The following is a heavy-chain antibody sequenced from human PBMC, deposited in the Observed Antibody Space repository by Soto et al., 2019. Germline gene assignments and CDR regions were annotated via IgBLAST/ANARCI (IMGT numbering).Heavy chain of an antibody. Sequence: EVQVLESGGGLVQPGGSLRLSCAASGFTFSSYTMAWVRQAPGKGLEWVSSISGSGGSPYYADSVQGRFTISRDNYKNTVSLQMNSLRAEDTATYYCAKARCGGDTCYVPDYWGHGTLVTVSS. V-gene: IGHV3-23*01. CDR2: ISGSGGSP. D-gene: IGHD2-21*02. CDR1: GFTFSSYT. CDR3: AKARCGGDTCYVPDY. J-gene: IGHJ4*01.